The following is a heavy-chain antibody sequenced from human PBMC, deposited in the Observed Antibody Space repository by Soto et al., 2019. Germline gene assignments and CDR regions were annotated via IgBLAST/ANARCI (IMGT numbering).Heavy chain of an antibody. J-gene: IGHJ4*02. CDR1: GFTFSDYY. CDR2: ISSSSSYT. V-gene: IGHV3-11*06. CDR3: ARDGGNCSGGSCYSGGFDY. D-gene: IGHD2-15*01. Sequence: QVQLVESGGGLVKPGGSLRLSCAASGFTFSDYYMSWIRQAPGKGLEWVSYISSSSSYTNYADSVKGRFTISRDNAKNSLYLQMKSLRAEDTAVYYCARDGGNCSGGSCYSGGFDYWGQGTLVTVSS.